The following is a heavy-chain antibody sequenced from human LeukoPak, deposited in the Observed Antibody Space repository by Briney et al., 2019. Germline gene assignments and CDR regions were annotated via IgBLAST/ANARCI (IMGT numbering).Heavy chain of an antibody. J-gene: IGHJ3*02. CDR1: GFTFSSYA. D-gene: IGHD3-9*01. CDR2: ISYDGSNK. V-gene: IGHV3-30-3*01. Sequence: GGSLRLSCAASGFTFSSYAMHWVRQAPGKGLEWVAVISYDGSNKYYADSVKGRFTISRDNSKSTLYLQMNSLRAEDTAVYYCARDNDILTGLRAIVAFDIWGQGTMVTVSS. CDR3: ARDNDILTGLRAIVAFDI.